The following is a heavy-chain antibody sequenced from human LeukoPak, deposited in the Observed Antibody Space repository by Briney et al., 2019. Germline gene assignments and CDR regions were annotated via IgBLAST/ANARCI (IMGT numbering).Heavy chain of an antibody. V-gene: IGHV3-7*01. CDR3: ARVKLTSAFDY. Sequence: GGSLRLSCAASGFTFSSYWMSWVRQAPGKGLEWVANIKQDGSEKFYVDSVKGRFTISRDNAKNSLYLQMNSLRAEDTAVYYCARVKLTSAFDYWGQGTLVTVSS. J-gene: IGHJ4*02. CDR1: GFTFSSYW. CDR2: IKQDGSEK. D-gene: IGHD3-16*01.